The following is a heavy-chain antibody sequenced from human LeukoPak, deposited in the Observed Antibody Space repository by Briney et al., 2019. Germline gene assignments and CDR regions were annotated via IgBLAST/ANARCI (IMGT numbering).Heavy chain of an antibody. CDR2: ISSSGGST. CDR1: GFILRSYV. J-gene: IGHJ4*02. Sequence: GGSLRLSCATSGFILRSYVMSWVRQAPGKGLEWVSGISSSGGSTYYADSVKGRFTISRDNSRNTLYLQMNSLRAEDTAVYFCAKGERSGDYYKDSFDFWGQGTLVTVSS. D-gene: IGHD1-26*01. V-gene: IGHV3-23*01. CDR3: AKGERSGDYYKDSFDF.